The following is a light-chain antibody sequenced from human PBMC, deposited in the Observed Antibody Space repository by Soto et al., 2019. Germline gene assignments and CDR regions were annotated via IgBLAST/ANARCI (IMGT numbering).Light chain of an antibody. CDR2: WAS. CDR1: QSVLSTSDNRNY. CDR3: QQYYRTLRT. J-gene: IGKJ1*01. V-gene: IGKV4-1*01. Sequence: SCKSSQSVLSTSDNRNYLSWYQQKPGQPPKLLIYWASTRASGVPDRFSGSGSGTDFTLTISSLQAEDVAVYYCQQYYRTLRTFGQGTKVEIK.